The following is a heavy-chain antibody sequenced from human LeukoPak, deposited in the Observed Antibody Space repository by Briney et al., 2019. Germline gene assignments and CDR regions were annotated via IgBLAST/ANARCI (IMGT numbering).Heavy chain of an antibody. CDR2: ISAYNGNT. V-gene: IGHV1-18*01. Sequence: ASVKVSCKASGYTFTSYGISWVRQAPGQGLEWMGWISAYNGNTNYAQKLQGRVTMTTDTSTSTAYMELRSLRSDDTAMYYCARGYYDSSGYTYYYYYGMDVWGQGTTVTVSS. CDR1: GYTFTSYG. J-gene: IGHJ6*02. CDR3: ARGYYDSSGYTYYYYYGMDV. D-gene: IGHD3-22*01.